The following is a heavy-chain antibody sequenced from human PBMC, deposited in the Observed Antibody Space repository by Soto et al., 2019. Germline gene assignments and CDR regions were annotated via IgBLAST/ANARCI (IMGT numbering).Heavy chain of an antibody. V-gene: IGHV4-39*07. D-gene: IGHD6-13*01. CDR3: ARSAPRMGQRRGSSSHQIDY. CDR2: IYYGGST. CDR1: GGSISSSRYY. Sequence: SETLYITCTVSGGSISSSRYYWAWIRQPPGKGLEWIGTIYYGGSTNYNPSLKSRVTISVDTSKNQFSLKLSSVTAADTAVYYCARSAPRMGQRRGSSSHQIDYWGQGTLVTVSS. J-gene: IGHJ4*02.